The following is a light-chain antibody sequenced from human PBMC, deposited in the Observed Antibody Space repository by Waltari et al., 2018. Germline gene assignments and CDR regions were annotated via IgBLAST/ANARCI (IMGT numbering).Light chain of an antibody. J-gene: IGLJ1*01. Sequence: QSALTQPASVSGSPGQSITISCTGTSSDVGSYHLVSWYQQYPGKAPKLIIYEVTKRPSGVSDRFSGSKSGNTASLTISGLQPEDEADYYCCSYAGSSTSVFGTGTKVTVL. CDR2: EVT. CDR1: SSDVGSYHL. V-gene: IGLV2-23*02. CDR3: CSYAGSSTSV.